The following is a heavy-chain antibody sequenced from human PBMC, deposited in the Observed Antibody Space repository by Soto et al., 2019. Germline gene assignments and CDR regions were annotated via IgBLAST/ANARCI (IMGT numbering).Heavy chain of an antibody. CDR2: IYYSGST. CDR1: GGSISSGGYY. Sequence: QVQLQESGPGLVKPSQTLSLTCTVSGGSISSGGYYWSWIRQHPGKGLEWIGYIYYSGSTYYNPSLKSRVTIAVDTSKNQFSLKLSSVTAADTAVYYCARGTVTTLSGAFDIWGQGTMVTVSS. CDR3: ARGTVTTLSGAFDI. J-gene: IGHJ3*02. V-gene: IGHV4-31*03. D-gene: IGHD4-17*01.